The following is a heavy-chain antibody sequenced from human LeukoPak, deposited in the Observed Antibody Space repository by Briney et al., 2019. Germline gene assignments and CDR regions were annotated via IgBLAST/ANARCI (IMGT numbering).Heavy chain of an antibody. Sequence: SQTLSLTCAISVDSVSSNSAAWNWIRQSPSRGLEWLGRTYYRSKWYNDYAISVKSRITINPDTSKNQFYMQLNSVTPEDPPVYYCAREGVYYYYYGMDVWGHGTTVTVSS. CDR1: VDSVSSNSAA. D-gene: IGHD3-10*01. J-gene: IGHJ6*02. CDR3: AREGVYYYYYGMDV. CDR2: TYYRSKWYN. V-gene: IGHV6-1*01.